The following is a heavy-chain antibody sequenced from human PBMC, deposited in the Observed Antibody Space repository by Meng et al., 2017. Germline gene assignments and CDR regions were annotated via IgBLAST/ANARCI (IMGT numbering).Heavy chain of an antibody. CDR1: GGSISSYY. Sequence: SETLSLTCTVSGGSISSYYWSWIRQPPGKGLEWIGYIYYSGSTNYNPSLKSRVTISVDTSKNQFSLKLSSVTAADTAVYYCAAQKMGANDYGIDYWGQGTLVTVSS. CDR2: IYYSGST. CDR3: AAQKMGANDYGIDY. V-gene: IGHV4-59*01. D-gene: IGHD4-17*01. J-gene: IGHJ4*02.